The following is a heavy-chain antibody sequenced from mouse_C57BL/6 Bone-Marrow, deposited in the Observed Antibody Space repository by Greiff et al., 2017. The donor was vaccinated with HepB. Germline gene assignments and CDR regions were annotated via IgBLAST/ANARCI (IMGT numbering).Heavy chain of an antibody. CDR3: ARHVYYDYDGYAMDY. CDR2: ISNLAYSI. Sequence: EVQLVESGGGLVQPGGSLKLSCAASGFTFSDYGMAWVRQAPRKGPEWVAFISNLAYSIYYADTVTGRFTISRENAKNTLYLEMSSLRSEDTAMYYCARHVYYDYDGYAMDYWGQGTSVTVSS. V-gene: IGHV5-15*01. CDR1: GFTFSDYG. D-gene: IGHD2-4*01. J-gene: IGHJ4*01.